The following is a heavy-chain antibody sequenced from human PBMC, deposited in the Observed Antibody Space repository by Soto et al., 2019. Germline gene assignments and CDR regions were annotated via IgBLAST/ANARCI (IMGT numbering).Heavy chain of an antibody. D-gene: IGHD3-22*01. V-gene: IGHV4-59*01. CDR1: GGSFSSFY. Sequence: PSETLSLTCTVSGGSFSSFYWSWIRQSPGKGLEWIGYVYYSGTTNYNPSLKGRVSISVDTSKNQFSLKLTSVTAADTAVYYCATYDSGGKFDFWGLGTLVTVSS. CDR2: VYYSGTT. CDR3: ATYDSGGKFDF. J-gene: IGHJ4*02.